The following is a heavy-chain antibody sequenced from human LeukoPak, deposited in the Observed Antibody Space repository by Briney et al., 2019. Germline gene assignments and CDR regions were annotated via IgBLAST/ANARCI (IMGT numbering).Heavy chain of an antibody. Sequence: ASVKVSCKASGGTFNNYGITWVRQAPGQGLEWMGGVTPIFGTAMYAQKFQGRVTITADESTATAYMELSSLTSDDTAVYYCAGDLSPSYSYYMDVWGKGTTVTASS. CDR2: VTPIFGTA. J-gene: IGHJ6*03. CDR3: AGDLSPSYSYYMDV. CDR1: GGTFNNYG. V-gene: IGHV1-69*13.